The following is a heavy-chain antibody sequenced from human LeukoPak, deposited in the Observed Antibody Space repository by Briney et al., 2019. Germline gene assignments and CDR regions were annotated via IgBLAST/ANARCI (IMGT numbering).Heavy chain of an antibody. V-gene: IGHV1-46*01. CDR2: INPSGGST. J-gene: IGHJ4*02. CDR1: GYTFTSYY. CDR3: AREGAAAGTISLPDY. Sequence: APVKVSCKASGYTFTSYYMHWVRQAPGQGLEWMGIINPSGGSTSYAQKFQGRVTMTRDTSTSTVYMELSSLRSEDTAVYYCAREGAAAGTISLPDYWGQGTLVTVSS. D-gene: IGHD6-13*01.